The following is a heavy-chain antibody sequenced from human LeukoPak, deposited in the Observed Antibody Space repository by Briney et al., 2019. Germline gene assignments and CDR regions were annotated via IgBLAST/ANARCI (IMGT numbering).Heavy chain of an antibody. Sequence: GGSLRLSCAASAFSFSNYNMNWVRQAPGKGLEWVSSITSSGSYIYYADSVKGRFTISRDNAKNSLYLQLNSLRAEDTAVYYCARDPYSGSYSDYYYYMDVWGKGTTVTVSS. J-gene: IGHJ6*03. CDR3: ARDPYSGSYSDYYYYMDV. D-gene: IGHD1-26*01. CDR2: ITSSGSYI. CDR1: AFSFSNYN. V-gene: IGHV3-21*01.